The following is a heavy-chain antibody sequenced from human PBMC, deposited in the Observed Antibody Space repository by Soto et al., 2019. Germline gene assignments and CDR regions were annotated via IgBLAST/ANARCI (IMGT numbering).Heavy chain of an antibody. CDR3: ARDLGYGGRDFDY. V-gene: IGHV3-21*01. CDR1: GFTFSSYS. D-gene: IGHD5-12*01. Sequence: EVQLVESGGGLVKPGGSLRLSCAASGFTFSSYSKNWVRQAPGKGLEWVSSISSSSSYIYYADSVKGRFTISRDNAKNSLYLQMNSLRAEDTAVYYCARDLGYGGRDFDYWGQGTLVTVSS. CDR2: ISSSSSYI. J-gene: IGHJ4*02.